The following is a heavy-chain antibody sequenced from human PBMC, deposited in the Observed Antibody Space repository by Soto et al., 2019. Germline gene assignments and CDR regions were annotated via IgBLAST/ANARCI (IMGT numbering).Heavy chain of an antibody. Sequence: GGSLRLSCAASGFSFSNYGMNWVRQAPGKGLEWVAVISFDGRNEYYADSVKGRFTISRDNSKNTLYLQMNSLRAEDTAVYYCAKDRPGYYYGMDVWGQGTTVTVSS. CDR2: ISFDGRNE. CDR1: GFSFSNYG. J-gene: IGHJ6*02. V-gene: IGHV3-30*18. CDR3: AKDRPGYYYGMDV.